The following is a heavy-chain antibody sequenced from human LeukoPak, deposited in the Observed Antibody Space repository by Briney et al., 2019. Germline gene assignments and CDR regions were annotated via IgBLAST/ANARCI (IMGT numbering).Heavy chain of an antibody. CDR3: ARNAVPDRPFSGMDV. CDR2: IIPIFGTA. J-gene: IGHJ6*04. D-gene: IGHD2-2*01. CDR1: GGTFSSYA. V-gene: IGHV1-69*01. Sequence: SVKVSRKASGGTFSSYAISWVRQAPGQGLEWMGGIIPIFGTANYAQKFQGRVTITADESTSTAYMELSSLRSEDTAVYYCARNAVPDRPFSGMDVWGKGTTVTVSS.